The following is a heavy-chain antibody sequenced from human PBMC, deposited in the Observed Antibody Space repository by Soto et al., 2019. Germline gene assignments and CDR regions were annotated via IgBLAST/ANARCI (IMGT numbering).Heavy chain of an antibody. CDR3: ARHKDTNSRYRLPDC. CDR2: IYYSGRT. D-gene: IGHD6-13*01. V-gene: IGHV4-39*01. J-gene: IGHJ4*02. Sequence: SESLSLTCTVSGGSISSCGYYWVWIRHPQGKGLEWIVSIYYSGRTYYNPSLMSRVTICVDTSKTQFPLMLSPVTAAATAEYYCARHKDTNSRYRLPDCWGQGTLVTVSS. CDR1: GGSISSCGYY.